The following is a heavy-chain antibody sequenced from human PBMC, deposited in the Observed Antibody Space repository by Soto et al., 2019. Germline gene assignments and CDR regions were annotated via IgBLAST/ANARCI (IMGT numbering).Heavy chain of an antibody. D-gene: IGHD2-21*02. CDR1: GGTFSSYA. J-gene: IGHJ6*02. CDR2: IIPIFGTA. Sequence: QVQLVQSGAEVKKPGSSVKVSCKASGGTFSSYAISWVRQAPGQGLEWMGGIIPIFGTANYAQKFQGRVTITADESTSTADMELSSLRSEDTAVYYCASIGAYCGGDCYSAYYYYGMDVWGQGTTVTVSS. CDR3: ASIGAYCGGDCYSAYYYYGMDV. V-gene: IGHV1-69*01.